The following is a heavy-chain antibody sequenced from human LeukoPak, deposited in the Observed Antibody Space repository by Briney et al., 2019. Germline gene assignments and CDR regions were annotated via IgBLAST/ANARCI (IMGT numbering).Heavy chain of an antibody. CDR1: GFTFSDHY. CDR2: TRNKVNSYIT. V-gene: IGHV3-72*01. J-gene: IGHJ4*02. CDR3: ARSMYGEGRRIIDFDY. D-gene: IGHD4/OR15-4a*01. Sequence: GGSLRLSCAASGFTFSDHYIDWVRKAPGKGLEWVARTRNKVNSYITAYAASVSGRFTVSRDDSSNSVYLQMNSLKIEDTAVYYCARSMYGEGRRIIDFDYWGQGSLLTVSS.